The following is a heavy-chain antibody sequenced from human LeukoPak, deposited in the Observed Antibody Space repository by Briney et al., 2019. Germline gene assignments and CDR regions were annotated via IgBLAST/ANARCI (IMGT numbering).Heavy chain of an antibody. V-gene: IGHV1-18*01. CDR2: ITSYNVNT. J-gene: IGHJ4*02. CDR1: GYTFTSYG. CDR3: ARSTIGYCSGGSCYSLDYFDY. Sequence: ASVKVSCKASGYTFTSYGISWVRHAPGHGLEWMGGITSYNVNTNYTQKLQGRVTMTTDTSTSTAYIELRSLRSDDTAVYYCARSTIGYCSGGSCYSLDYFDYWGQGTLVTVSS. D-gene: IGHD2-15*01.